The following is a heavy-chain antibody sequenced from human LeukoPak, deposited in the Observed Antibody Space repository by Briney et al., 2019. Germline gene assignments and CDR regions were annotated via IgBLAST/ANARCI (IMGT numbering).Heavy chain of an antibody. CDR3: AKTRGPAATHPDY. CDR2: IFGSDGRT. J-gene: IGHJ4*02. CDR1: GFTFSSYA. V-gene: IGHV3-23*01. Sequence: GGSLRLSCAASGFTFSSYAMTWVRQAPGKGLEWVSAIFGSDGRTFYADAVKGRFTISRDNSKNTLYLQMNSLRAEDTAIYYCAKTRGPAATHPDYWGQGILVTASS. D-gene: IGHD6-25*01.